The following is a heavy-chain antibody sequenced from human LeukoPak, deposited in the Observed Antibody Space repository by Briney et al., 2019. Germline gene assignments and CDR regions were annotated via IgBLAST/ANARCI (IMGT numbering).Heavy chain of an antibody. CDR3: ARSLYSSLGVWFDP. D-gene: IGHD6-13*01. J-gene: IGHJ5*02. Sequence: GESLKISCKGSGYSFISHWIGWVRQMPGKGLEWVGIIYPGDSDTRYSPSFQGQVTISADKSISTAYLQWSSLKASDIAMYYCARSLYSSLGVWFDPWGQGTLVTVSS. CDR1: GYSFISHW. V-gene: IGHV5-51*01. CDR2: IYPGDSDT.